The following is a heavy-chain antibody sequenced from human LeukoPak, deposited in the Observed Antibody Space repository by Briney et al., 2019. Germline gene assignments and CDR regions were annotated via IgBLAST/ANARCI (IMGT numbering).Heavy chain of an antibody. CDR2: ISGSGGST. J-gene: IGHJ5*02. V-gene: IGHV3-23*01. CDR3: AKVPSIVVVPAAGDWFDP. Sequence: GGSLRLSCAASGFTFSSYAMSWVRQAPGKGLEWVSAISGSGGSTYYADSVKGRFTISRDNSKNTLYLQMNSLRAKDTAVYYCAKVPSIVVVPAAGDWFDPWGQGTLVTVSS. D-gene: IGHD2-2*01. CDR1: GFTFSSYA.